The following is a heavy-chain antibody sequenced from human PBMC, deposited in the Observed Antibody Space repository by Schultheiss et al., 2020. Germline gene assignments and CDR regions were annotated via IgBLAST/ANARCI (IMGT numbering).Heavy chain of an antibody. CDR2: IYPGDSDT. CDR1: GYSFTSYW. V-gene: IGHV5-51*01. J-gene: IGHJ6*02. Sequence: GESLKIPCKGSGYSFTSYWIGWVRQMPGKGLEWMGIIYPGDSDTRYSPSFQGQVTISADKSISTAYLQWSSLKASDTAMYYCARGGSTNYYYYGMDVWGQGATVTTSS. D-gene: IGHD5-12*01. CDR3: ARGGSTNYYYYGMDV.